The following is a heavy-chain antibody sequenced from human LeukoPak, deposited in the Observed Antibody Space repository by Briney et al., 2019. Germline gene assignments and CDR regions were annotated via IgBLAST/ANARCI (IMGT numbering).Heavy chain of an antibody. CDR1: GFTFSDYY. V-gene: IGHV3-11*04. D-gene: IGHD6-19*01. CDR2: ISPSGGTI. J-gene: IGHJ6*03. CDR3: ARCIAVAGPGDYMDV. Sequence: PGGSLRLSCAASGFTFSDYYLSWIRQAPGKGLEWVSHISPSGGTISYADSVKGRFTISRGNANNSLYLQMHSLRAEDTAVYYCARCIAVAGPGDYMDVWGKGTTVTISS.